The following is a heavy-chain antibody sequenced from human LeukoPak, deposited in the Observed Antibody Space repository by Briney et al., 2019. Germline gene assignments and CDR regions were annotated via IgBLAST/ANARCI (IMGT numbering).Heavy chain of an antibody. CDR3: AKALMTTVTTPGAFDI. CDR1: GFTFSSNA. J-gene: IGHJ3*02. CDR2: ISGSGGST. V-gene: IGHV3-23*01. D-gene: IGHD4-17*01. Sequence: PGGSLRLSCAASGFTFSSNAMSWVRQAPGKGLEWVSAISGSGGSTYYADSVKGRFTISRDNSKNTLYLQMNSLRAEDTAVYYCAKALMTTVTTPGAFDIWGQGTMVTVSS.